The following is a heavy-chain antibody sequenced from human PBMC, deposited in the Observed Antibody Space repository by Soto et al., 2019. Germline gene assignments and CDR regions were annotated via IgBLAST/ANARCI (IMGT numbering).Heavy chain of an antibody. J-gene: IGHJ3*02. Sequence: GASVKGSCKASGYTFTSYAMHWGRQAPGQRLEWMGWINAGNGNTKYSQKFQGRVTITRDTSASTAYMELSSLRSEDTAVYYCARVGDGYPGTDHAFDIWGQGTMVTVSS. CDR1: GYTFTSYA. CDR2: INAGNGNT. D-gene: IGHD5-12*01. V-gene: IGHV1-3*01. CDR3: ARVGDGYPGTDHAFDI.